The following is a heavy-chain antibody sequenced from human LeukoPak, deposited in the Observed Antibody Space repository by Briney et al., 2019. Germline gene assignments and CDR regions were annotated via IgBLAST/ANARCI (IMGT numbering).Heavy chain of an antibody. CDR3: AKDPPMTTVTTRLDY. Sequence: PGGSLRLSCAAAGFTFTSYNGDWVRQAPGKGLESVSSISSSSSYIYYSDSVKGRFTISRDNAKNTLYLQMNSLRAEDTAVYYCAKDPPMTTVTTRLDYWGQGTLVTVSS. V-gene: IGHV3-21*04. D-gene: IGHD4-17*01. CDR2: ISSSSSYI. J-gene: IGHJ4*02. CDR1: GFTFTSYN.